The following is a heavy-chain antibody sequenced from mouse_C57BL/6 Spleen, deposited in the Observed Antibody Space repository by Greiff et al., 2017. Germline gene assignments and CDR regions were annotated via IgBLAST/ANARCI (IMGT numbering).Heavy chain of an antibody. Sequence: QVQLQQPGAELVRPGSSVKLSCKASGYTFTSYWMDWVKQRPGQGLEWIGNIYPSDSETHYNQKFKDKATLTVDKSSSTAYMQLSSLTSEDSAVYYCARDDYYGTRFAYWGQGTLVTVSA. V-gene: IGHV1-61*01. CDR1: GYTFTSYW. J-gene: IGHJ3*01. CDR2: IYPSDSET. CDR3: ARDDYYGTRFAY. D-gene: IGHD1-1*01.